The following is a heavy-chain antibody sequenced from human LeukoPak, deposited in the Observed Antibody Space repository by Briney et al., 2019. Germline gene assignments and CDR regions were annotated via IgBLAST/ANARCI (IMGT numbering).Heavy chain of an antibody. J-gene: IGHJ4*02. Sequence: GGSLRLSCAASRFSFSHYWMHWVRQAPAKGLVWVSRINSDGSSTTYADSVKGRFTISRDNAKNTLYLQMNSLRAEDTAVYYCAKGGAVAPDYWGQGTLVTVSS. CDR2: INSDGSST. CDR1: RFSFSHYW. D-gene: IGHD6-19*01. CDR3: AKGGAVAPDY. V-gene: IGHV3-74*01.